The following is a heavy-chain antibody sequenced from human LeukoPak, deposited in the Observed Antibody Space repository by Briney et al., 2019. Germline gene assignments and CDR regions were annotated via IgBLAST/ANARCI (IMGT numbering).Heavy chain of an antibody. J-gene: IGHJ4*02. CDR3: ARLTRPDRSRGIDY. D-gene: IGHD3-16*01. CDR2: IYYSGST. Sequence: ASETLSLTCTVSGGSISSYYWSWIRQPPGKGLEWIGYIYYSGSTNYNPSLKSRVTISVDTSKNQFSLKLSSVTAADTAVYYCARLTRPDRSRGIDYWGQGTLVTVSS. CDR1: GGSISSYY. V-gene: IGHV4-59*08.